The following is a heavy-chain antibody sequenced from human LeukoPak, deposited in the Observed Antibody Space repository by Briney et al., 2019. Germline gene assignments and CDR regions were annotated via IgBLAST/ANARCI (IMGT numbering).Heavy chain of an antibody. CDR2: ISSDGGKK. D-gene: IGHD6-19*01. CDR3: ARDRERYSGWCDAFDI. Sequence: GGSLRLSCVVSGFTLSSHGMHWVRQAPGKGLEWVAVISSDGGKKPYADSVKGRFTISRDNSKNTLYLQMNSLRAEDTAVYYCARDRERYSGWCDAFDIWGQGTMVTVSS. J-gene: IGHJ3*02. V-gene: IGHV3-30*03. CDR1: GFTLSSHG.